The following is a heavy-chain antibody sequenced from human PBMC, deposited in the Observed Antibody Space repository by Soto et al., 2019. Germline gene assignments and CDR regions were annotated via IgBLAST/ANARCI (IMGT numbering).Heavy chain of an antibody. CDR2: TIPVFNAP. Sequence: QVQLEQSGAEVKKPGSSVKVSCKASGGTLSDHGVAWLRQAPGQGLEWMGGTIPVFNAPKYAPKFQGRVTIAADKSTNIADMELSSLRSEDTALYYCSRGVFDSGNKYTGPSAFDIWGKGTMVIVSS. CDR3: SRGVFDSGNKYTGPSAFDI. D-gene: IGHD3-10*01. J-gene: IGHJ3*02. V-gene: IGHV1-69*06. CDR1: GGTLSDHG.